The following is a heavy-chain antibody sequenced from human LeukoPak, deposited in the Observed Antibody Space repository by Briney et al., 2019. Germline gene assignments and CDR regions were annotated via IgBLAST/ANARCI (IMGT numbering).Heavy chain of an antibody. Sequence: PGRSLRLSYAASGFTFDDYAMHWVRQAPGKGLEWVSGISWNSGSIGYADSVKGRFTISRDNAKNSLYLQMNSLRAEDTALYYCAIAPHAFDIWGQGTMVTVSS. CDR3: AIAPHAFDI. V-gene: IGHV3-9*01. CDR1: GFTFDDYA. CDR2: ISWNSGSI. J-gene: IGHJ3*02.